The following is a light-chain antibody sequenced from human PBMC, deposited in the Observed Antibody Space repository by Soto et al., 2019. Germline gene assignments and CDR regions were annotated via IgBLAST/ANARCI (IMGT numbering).Light chain of an antibody. CDR3: QQYGSSPWT. Sequence: EIVLTQSPGTLSLSPGERATLSCRASQSVSSNYLAWFQQKPGQAPRLLMFGASSRATGIPDRFSGSGSGTDFSLIIRRLEPEDFAVYYCQQYGSSPWTFGQGTKVDIK. V-gene: IGKV3-20*01. J-gene: IGKJ1*01. CDR2: GAS. CDR1: QSVSSNY.